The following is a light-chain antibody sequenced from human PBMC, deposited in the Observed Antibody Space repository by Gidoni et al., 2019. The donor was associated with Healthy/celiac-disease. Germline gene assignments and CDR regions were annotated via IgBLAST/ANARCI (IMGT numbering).Light chain of an antibody. CDR2: GAS. V-gene: IGKV3-20*01. Sequence: EIGLPQSPGPLSLSPGERATLSYRASQSVSSSYLAWYKQKPGQAPRPLIYGASSRATGIPDRFSGSGSGTDFTLTISRLEPEDFAVYYCQQYGSSPPTFGQGTKVEIK. J-gene: IGKJ1*01. CDR1: QSVSSSY. CDR3: QQYGSSPPT.